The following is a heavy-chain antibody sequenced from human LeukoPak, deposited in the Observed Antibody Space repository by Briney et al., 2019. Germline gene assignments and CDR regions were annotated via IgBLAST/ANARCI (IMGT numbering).Heavy chain of an antibody. CDR3: ARGKSPYYSSSYYYYYMDV. J-gene: IGHJ6*03. V-gene: IGHV1-46*01. CDR2: INPSGNNT. D-gene: IGHD6-6*01. CDR1: GYTFIRYY. Sequence: GASVKVSCKASGYTFIRYYMHWVRQAPGQGLEWMGIINPSGNNTRYAQKLQGRVTMTRDTSTGTVYMELSSLRSEDTAVYYCARGKSPYYSSSYYYYYMDVWGKGTTVTVSS.